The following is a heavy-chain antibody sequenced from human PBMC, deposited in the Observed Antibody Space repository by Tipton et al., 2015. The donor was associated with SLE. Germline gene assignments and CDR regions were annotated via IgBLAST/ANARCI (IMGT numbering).Heavy chain of an antibody. CDR3: ARSDGSGSYFDY. CDR1: GGSFSGYY. J-gene: IGHJ4*02. CDR2: INHSGST. Sequence: AGLVKPSETLSLTCAVYGGSFSGYYWSWIRQPPGKGLEWIGEINHSGSTNYNPSLKSRVTISVDTSKNQFSLKLSSVTAADTAVYYCARSDGSGSYFDYWGQGTLVTVSS. V-gene: IGHV4-34*01. D-gene: IGHD3-10*01.